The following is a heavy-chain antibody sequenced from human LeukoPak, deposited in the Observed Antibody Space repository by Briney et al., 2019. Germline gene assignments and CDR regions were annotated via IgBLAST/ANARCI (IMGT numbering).Heavy chain of an antibody. CDR2: IYPGDSHT. Sequence: GESLQISCKGSGYSFPNYWIGWVRQIPGKGLEWMGIIYPGDSHTRYSPSFQDQVTISVDKSISTAYLQWSSLKASDTAMYYCARGPYAYTSSATLGSYNWFDPWGQGSLVTVSS. CDR1: GYSFPNYW. CDR3: ARGPYAYTSSATLGSYNWFDP. V-gene: IGHV5-51*01. D-gene: IGHD2-2*02. J-gene: IGHJ5*02.